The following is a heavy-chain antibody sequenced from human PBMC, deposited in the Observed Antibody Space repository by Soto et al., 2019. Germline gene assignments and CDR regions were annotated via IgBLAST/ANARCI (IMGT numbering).Heavy chain of an antibody. CDR2: INPNSGGT. CDR3: ARVSPPEYYDSSGYYYFDY. Sequence: ASVKVYCKASGYTFTGYYMHWVRQAPGQGLEWMGWINPNSGGTNYAQKFRGWVTMTRDTSISTAYMELSRLRSDDTAVYYCARVSPPEYYDSSGYYYFDYWGQGTQVTV. D-gene: IGHD3-22*01. J-gene: IGHJ4*02. CDR1: GYTFTGYY. V-gene: IGHV1-2*04.